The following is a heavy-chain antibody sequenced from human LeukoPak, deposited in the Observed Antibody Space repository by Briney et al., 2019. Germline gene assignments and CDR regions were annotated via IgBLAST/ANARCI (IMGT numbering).Heavy chain of an antibody. CDR1: GYTFTSYD. J-gene: IGHJ6*03. CDR2: FDPERGEA. CDR3: ATVFQQRGYYYMDV. D-gene: IGHD6-13*01. V-gene: IGHV1-24*01. Sequence: ASVKVSCKASGYTFTSYDINWVRQATGQGLEWMGGFDPERGEAVYAQKFQGRLTMTEDRSTDTGYIQLSRLTSEDTAVYFCATVFQQRGYYYMDVWGKGTTVIVSS.